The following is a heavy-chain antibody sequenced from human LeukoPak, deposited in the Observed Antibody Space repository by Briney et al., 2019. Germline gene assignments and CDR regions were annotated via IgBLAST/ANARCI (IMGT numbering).Heavy chain of an antibody. J-gene: IGHJ4*02. Sequence: SETLSLTCTVSGASMTSYYWTWIRQPPGKGLEWVGYMYFGERTNYNPSLKSRATISIDTSKKQSSLSLKSVTAADTAVYYCARIPGDRPDDWGQGTLVTVS. CDR3: ARIPGDRPDD. CDR1: GASMTSYY. CDR2: MYFGERT. D-gene: IGHD7-27*01. V-gene: IGHV4-59*01.